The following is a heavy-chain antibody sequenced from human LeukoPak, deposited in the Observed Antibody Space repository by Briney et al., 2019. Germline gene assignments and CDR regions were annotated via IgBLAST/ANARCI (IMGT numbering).Heavy chain of an antibody. CDR3: AKPLPLMVRGVTPFDY. J-gene: IGHJ4*02. CDR1: GFTFSSYS. D-gene: IGHD3-10*01. Sequence: GGSLRFSCAASGFTFSSYSMNWVRQAPGKGLEWVSSISSSSSYIYYADSVKGRFTISRDNSKNTLYLQMNSLRAEDTAVYYCAKPLPLMVRGVTPFDYWGQGTLVTVSS. V-gene: IGHV3-21*04. CDR2: ISSSSSYI.